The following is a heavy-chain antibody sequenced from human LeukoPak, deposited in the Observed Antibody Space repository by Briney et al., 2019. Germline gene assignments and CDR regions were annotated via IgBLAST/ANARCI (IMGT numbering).Heavy chain of an antibody. V-gene: IGHV4-59*01. CDR1: GGSISSYY. CDR2: IYCSGST. D-gene: IGHD2-2*01. Sequence: PSETLSLTCTVSGGSISSYYWSWIRQPPGKGLEWIGYIYCSGSTNYNPSLKSRVTISVDMSKDQFSLKLSSVTAADTAVYYCARARSPFLGYCSSTSCEGQYYFDYWGQGTLVTVSS. CDR3: ARARSPFLGYCSSTSCEGQYYFDY. J-gene: IGHJ4*02.